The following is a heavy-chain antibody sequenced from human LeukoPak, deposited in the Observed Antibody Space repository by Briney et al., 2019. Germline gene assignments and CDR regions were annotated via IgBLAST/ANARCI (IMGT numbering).Heavy chain of an antibody. CDR2: ISSSGSTI. J-gene: IGHJ4*02. CDR3: ARDRLSFGELLPFDY. D-gene: IGHD3-10*01. V-gene: IGHV3-48*03. CDR1: GFTFSSYE. Sequence: GGSLRLSCAASGFTFSSYEMNWVRQAPGKGLEWVSYISSSGSTIYYADSVKGRFTISRDNAKNSLYLQMNSLRAEDTAVYYCARDRLSFGELLPFDYWGQGTLVTVSS.